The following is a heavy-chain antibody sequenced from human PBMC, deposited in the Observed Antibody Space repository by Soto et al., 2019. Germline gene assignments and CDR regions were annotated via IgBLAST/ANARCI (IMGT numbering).Heavy chain of an antibody. Sequence: GGSLRLSCAASGFSFSSNAMHWVRQAPGKGLEWVAVIWYDGSNKYYGDSVKGRFTISRDNSKNTLYLQMNSLRAEDTAVYYCARGSYTVQGVIYSDDFDYWGLGTLVTVSS. J-gene: IGHJ4*02. V-gene: IGHV3-33*01. D-gene: IGHD3-10*01. CDR3: ARGSYTVQGVIYSDDFDY. CDR2: IWYDGSNK. CDR1: GFSFSSNA.